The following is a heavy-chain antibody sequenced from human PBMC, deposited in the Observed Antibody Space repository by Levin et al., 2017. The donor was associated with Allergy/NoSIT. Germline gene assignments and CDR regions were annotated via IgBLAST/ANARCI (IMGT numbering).Heavy chain of an antibody. CDR1: GFTFSDYY. CDR2: ISSSSSYT. J-gene: IGHJ4*02. Sequence: GESLKISCAASGFTFSDYYMSWIRQAPGKGLEWVSYISSSSSYTNYADSVKGRFTISRDNAKNSQYLQMNSLRAEDTAVYYCARDSYCSSTSCYDYWGQGTLVTVSS. CDR3: ARDSYCSSTSCYDY. D-gene: IGHD2-2*01. V-gene: IGHV3-11*05.